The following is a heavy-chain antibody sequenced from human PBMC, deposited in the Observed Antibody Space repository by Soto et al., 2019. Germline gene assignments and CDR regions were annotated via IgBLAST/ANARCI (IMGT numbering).Heavy chain of an antibody. J-gene: IGHJ4*02. CDR3: ARAYGGNSGVFDY. V-gene: IGHV4-34*01. Sequence: SETLSLTCAVYGRSFSGYYWSWIRQPPGKGLEWIGEISHSGSTNYNPSLKSRVTISVDTSQNQFSLNLSSVTAADTAVYYCARAYGGNSGVFDYWGQGTLVTVSS. CDR2: ISHSGST. CDR1: GRSFSGYY. D-gene: IGHD4-17*01.